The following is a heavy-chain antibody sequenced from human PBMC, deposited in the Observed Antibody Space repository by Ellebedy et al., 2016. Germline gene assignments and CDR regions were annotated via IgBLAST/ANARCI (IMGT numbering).Heavy chain of an antibody. CDR1: GGSITSYY. CDR2: IFYSGST. Sequence: SETLSLXXTVSGGSITSYYWSWIRQPPGKGLEWLGYIFYSGSTNYNPSLKSRVTISVDTSKNQFSLKLSSVTAADTAVYYCARGVVVTAIHYYYYGMDVWGQGTTVTVSS. CDR3: ARGVVVTAIHYYYYGMDV. J-gene: IGHJ6*02. D-gene: IGHD2-21*02. V-gene: IGHV4-59*01.